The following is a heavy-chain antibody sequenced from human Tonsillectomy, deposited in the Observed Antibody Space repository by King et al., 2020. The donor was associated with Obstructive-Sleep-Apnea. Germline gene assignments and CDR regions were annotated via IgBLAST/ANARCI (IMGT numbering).Heavy chain of an antibody. Sequence: QLVQSGAEVKKPGESLKISCKGSGYSFTSYWIAWVRQMPGKGLEWMGIIFPGDSDTRYSPSFQGQVTISADKSISTAYLQWSSLKASDTAMYYCARRPILGSATRYFDYWGQGTLVTVSS. J-gene: IGHJ4*02. CDR1: GYSFTSYW. V-gene: IGHV5-51*01. D-gene: IGHD5-12*01. CDR2: IFPGDSDT. CDR3: ARRPILGSATRYFDY.